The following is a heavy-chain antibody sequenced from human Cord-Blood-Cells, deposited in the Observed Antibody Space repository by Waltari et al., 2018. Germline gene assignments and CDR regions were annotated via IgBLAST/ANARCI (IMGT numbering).Heavy chain of an antibody. CDR2: FEPEDGET. D-gene: IGHD6-6*01. V-gene: IGHV1-24*01. Sequence: QVHLVQSGAEVTKPGASVKVSCKVPGYTLTALSLHWLGQAPGTGLEWMGGFEPEDGETIYAQKFQGRVTMTEDTSTDTAYMELSSLRSEDTAVYYCATDQIAARPGYYYYYYMDVWGKGNTVTVSS. CDR3: ATDQIAARPGYYYYYYMDV. CDR1: GYTLTALS. J-gene: IGHJ6*03.